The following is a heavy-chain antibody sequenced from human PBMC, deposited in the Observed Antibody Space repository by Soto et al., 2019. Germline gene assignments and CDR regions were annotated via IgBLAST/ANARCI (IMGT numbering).Heavy chain of an antibody. J-gene: IGHJ5*02. CDR1: GDSISSSYY. CDR3: ARLPVVVIALGYFDP. D-gene: IGHD2-21*01. Sequence: QLQLQESGPGLVKPSETLPLTCTVSGDSISSSYYWGWVRQPPGKGLECIGAVYYTGFTYYNPSLKSRLTISLDTSKNQFSLRLSSVTAADTAIYYCARLPVVVIALGYFDPWGPGTLVTVSS. CDR2: VYYTGFT. V-gene: IGHV4-39*01.